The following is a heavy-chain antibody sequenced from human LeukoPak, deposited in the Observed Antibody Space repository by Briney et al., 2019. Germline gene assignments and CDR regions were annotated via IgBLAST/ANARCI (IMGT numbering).Heavy chain of an antibody. Sequence: PSETLSLTCTVSGVSISSYYWSWIRQPPGKGLEWIGYIYYSENTNYNSSLKSRVTISEDTSKNQFSLNLTSVTAADTAVYYCARISSVASVVMDYWGQGTLVTVSS. V-gene: IGHV4-59*01. CDR1: GVSISSYY. J-gene: IGHJ4*02. CDR3: ARISSVASVVMDY. CDR2: IYYSENT. D-gene: IGHD4-23*01.